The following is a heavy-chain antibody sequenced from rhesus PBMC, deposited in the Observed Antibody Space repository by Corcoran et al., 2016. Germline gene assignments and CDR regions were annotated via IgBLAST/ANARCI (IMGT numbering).Heavy chain of an antibody. V-gene: IGHV4-169*02. J-gene: IGHJ4*01. CDR1: GGSISSSY. CDR3: ASGGYGSYLTTDYFDY. CDR2: IYGSGSST. D-gene: IGHD4-4*01. Sequence: QLQLQESGPGLVKPSETLSVTCAVSGGSISSSYWSWSRQAPGKGLEWIGYIYGSGSSTNSNPSLRSRVTLSVDTSKNQLSLKLSSVTAADTAVYYCASGGYGSYLTTDYFDYWGQGVLVTVSS.